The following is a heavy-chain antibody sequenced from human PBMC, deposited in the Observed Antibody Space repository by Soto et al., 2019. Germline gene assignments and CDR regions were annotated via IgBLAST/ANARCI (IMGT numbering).Heavy chain of an antibody. Sequence: EVQLVESGGGLVQPGGSLRLSCAASGFTFSNAWMSWVRQAPGKGLEWVGRIKSKTDGGTTDYAAPVKGRFTISRDDSKNTLYLQMNSLKTEDTAVYYCTTDHGYDSDGWFDPWGQGTLVTVSS. CDR1: GFTFSNAW. CDR3: TTDHGYDSDGWFDP. D-gene: IGHD5-12*01. J-gene: IGHJ5*02. V-gene: IGHV3-15*01. CDR2: IKSKTDGGTT.